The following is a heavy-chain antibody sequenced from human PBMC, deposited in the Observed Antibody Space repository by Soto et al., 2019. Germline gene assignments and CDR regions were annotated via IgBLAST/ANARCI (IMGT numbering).Heavy chain of an antibody. CDR2: TYYRSKWYN. CDR3: ARGVTTGSDAFDI. V-gene: IGHV6-1*01. J-gene: IGHJ3*02. Sequence: WIIQSPSRGLEWLGRTYYRSKWYNDYAVSVKSRITINPDTSKNQFSLQLNSVTPEGTAVYYCARGVTTGSDAFDIWGQGAMVTVSS. D-gene: IGHD4-17*01.